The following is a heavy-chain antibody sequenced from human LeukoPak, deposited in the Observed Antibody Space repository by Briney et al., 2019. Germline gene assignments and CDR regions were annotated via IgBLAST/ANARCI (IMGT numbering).Heavy chain of an antibody. J-gene: IGHJ4*02. CDR3: ARGTLRYFDKG. V-gene: IGHV4-39*07. CDR2: IYHSGST. Sequence: PSETLSLTCTVSGGSISSSSYYWGWIRQPPGKGLEWIGSIYHSGSTYYNPSLKSRVTISVDTSKNQFSLKLSSVTAADTAVYYCARGTLRYFDKGWGQGTLVTVSS. D-gene: IGHD3-9*01. CDR1: GGSISSSSYY.